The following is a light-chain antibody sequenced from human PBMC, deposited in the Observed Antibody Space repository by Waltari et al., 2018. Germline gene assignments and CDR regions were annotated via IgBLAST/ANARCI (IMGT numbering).Light chain of an antibody. Sequence: ITCRASQSICSWLAWYQQKPGTAPKLLIYKASTLESGVPSRFSGSGSGTEFTLTINSLQPDDFATYYGQQYNGYWTFGQGTKVEIK. CDR2: KAS. V-gene: IGKV1-5*03. CDR1: QSICSW. CDR3: QQYNGYWT. J-gene: IGKJ1*01.